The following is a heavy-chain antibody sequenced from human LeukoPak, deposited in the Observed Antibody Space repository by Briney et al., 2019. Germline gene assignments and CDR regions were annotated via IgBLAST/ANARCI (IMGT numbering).Heavy chain of an antibody. CDR2: ISTSSSYI. J-gene: IGHJ4*02. D-gene: IGHD4-17*01. Sequence: GGSLRLSCTASGFTFNGYSMNWVRQAPGKGMEWVSSISTSSSYIYYADSVKGRFTISRNNPKNSLYLQMNSLRAEDTAVYYCARNRGDPSYFDYWGQGTLVTVSS. V-gene: IGHV3-21*01. CDR3: ARNRGDPSYFDY. CDR1: GFTFNGYS.